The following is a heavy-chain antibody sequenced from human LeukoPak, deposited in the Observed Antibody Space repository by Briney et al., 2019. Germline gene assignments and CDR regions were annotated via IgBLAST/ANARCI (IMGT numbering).Heavy chain of an antibody. Sequence: GGSLRLSCAASGFTFSSYWMSWVRQAPGKGLEWVANIKQDGSEKYYVDSVKGRFTISRDNAKNSLYLQMNSLRAEDTAVYYCARSSRTPYGSGSIYYYGMDVWGKGTTVTVSS. J-gene: IGHJ6*04. V-gene: IGHV3-7*01. CDR3: ARSSRTPYGSGSIYYYGMDV. D-gene: IGHD3-10*01. CDR2: IKQDGSEK. CDR1: GFTFSSYW.